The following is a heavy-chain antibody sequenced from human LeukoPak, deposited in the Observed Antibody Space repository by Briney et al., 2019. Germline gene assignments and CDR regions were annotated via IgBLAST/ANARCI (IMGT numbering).Heavy chain of an antibody. CDR3: ARDKGYDILTGSVPDAFDI. V-gene: IGHV1-18*01. CDR1: GYTFTSYG. J-gene: IGHJ3*02. D-gene: IGHD3-9*01. Sequence: GASVKVSCKASGYTFTSYGISWVRQAPGQGLEWMGWISAYNGNTNYAQKLQGRVTMTTDTSTSTAYMELRSLRSDDTAVYYCARDKGYDILTGSVPDAFDIWGQGTMVTVSS. CDR2: ISAYNGNT.